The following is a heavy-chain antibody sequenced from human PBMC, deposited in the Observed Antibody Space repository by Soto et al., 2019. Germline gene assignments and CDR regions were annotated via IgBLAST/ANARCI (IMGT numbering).Heavy chain of an antibody. D-gene: IGHD3-22*01. CDR1: GFTFSSYA. CDR3: ARDSQIPDSSGYYDQGWFDP. Sequence: GGSLRLSCAASGFTFSSYAMHWVRQAPGKGLEWVAVISYDGSNKYYADSVKGRFTISRDNSKNTLYLQMNSLRAEDTAVYYCARDSQIPDSSGYYDQGWFDPWGQGTLVTVSS. J-gene: IGHJ5*02. CDR2: ISYDGSNK. V-gene: IGHV3-30-3*01.